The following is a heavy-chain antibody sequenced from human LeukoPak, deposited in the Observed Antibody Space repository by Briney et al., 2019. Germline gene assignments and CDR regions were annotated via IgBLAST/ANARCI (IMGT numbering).Heavy chain of an antibody. CDR2: IISIFGTA. CDR1: GGTFSSYA. J-gene: IGHJ4*02. Sequence: GASVKVSCKASGGTFSSYAISWVRQAPGQGLEWMGGIISIFGTANYAQKFQGRVTITADESTSTAYMELSSLRSEDTAVYYCARDNIAAPYYFDYWGQGTLVTVSS. V-gene: IGHV1-69*13. CDR3: ARDNIAAPYYFDY. D-gene: IGHD6-6*01.